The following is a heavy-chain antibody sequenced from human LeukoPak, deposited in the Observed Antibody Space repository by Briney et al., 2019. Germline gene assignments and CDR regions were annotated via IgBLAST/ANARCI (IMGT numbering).Heavy chain of an antibody. D-gene: IGHD3-22*01. CDR2: IYYSGGT. CDR3: ARDGLYDSSGYYMDS. CDR1: GGSFSGYY. V-gene: IGHV4-34*11. Sequence: SETLSLTCAVYGGSFSGYYWSWIRQPPGKGLEWIGYIYYSGGTKYNPSLMSRVTISVDRAQNQFSLSLSSVTAADTAVYYCARDGLYDSSGYYMDSWGQGTLVIVSS. J-gene: IGHJ4*02.